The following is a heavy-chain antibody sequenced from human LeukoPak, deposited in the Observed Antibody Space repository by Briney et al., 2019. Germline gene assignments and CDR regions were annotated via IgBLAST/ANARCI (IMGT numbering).Heavy chain of an antibody. J-gene: IGHJ2*01. CDR2: IYHSGST. Sequence: SQTLSLTCAVSGGSISSGGYSWSGIRRPPAKGLEWIGYIYHSGSTYYNPSLKSRVTISVDRSKNQFSLKLSSVTAADTAVYYCARAGGYDSGWYFDLWGRGTLVTVSS. CDR3: ARAGGYDSGWYFDL. D-gene: IGHD5-12*01. CDR1: GGSISSGGYS. V-gene: IGHV4-30-2*01.